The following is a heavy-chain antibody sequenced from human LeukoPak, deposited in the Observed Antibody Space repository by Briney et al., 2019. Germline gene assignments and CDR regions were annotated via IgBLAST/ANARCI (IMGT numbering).Heavy chain of an antibody. CDR1: GYTFTSYG. CDR2: ISAYNGNT. CDR3: ATLLNYYDSSGYFGAFDI. V-gene: IGHV1-18*01. Sequence: GASVKVSCKASGYTFTSYGISWVRQAPGQGLEWMGWISAYNGNTNYAQKLQGRVTMTTDTSTSTAYMELRSLRSDDTAVYYCATLLNYYDSSGYFGAFDIWGQGTMVTVSS. D-gene: IGHD3-22*01. J-gene: IGHJ3*02.